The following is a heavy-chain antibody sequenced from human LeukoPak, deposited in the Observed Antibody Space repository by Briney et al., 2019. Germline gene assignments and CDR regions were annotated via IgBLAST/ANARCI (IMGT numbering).Heavy chain of an antibody. CDR2: ISGGSNNI. CDR1: GFTFSSYA. Sequence: GGSLRLSCAASGFTFSSYAMNWVRQAPGKGLEWVSSISGGSNNINYAGSVKGRFTTSRDNSQNTLYLQMNSLRADDTAVYYCPKDQGTAIFGMIIPDWYFDLWGRGTLVTVSS. J-gene: IGHJ2*01. D-gene: IGHD3-3*01. CDR3: PKDQGTAIFGMIIPDWYFDL. V-gene: IGHV3-23*01.